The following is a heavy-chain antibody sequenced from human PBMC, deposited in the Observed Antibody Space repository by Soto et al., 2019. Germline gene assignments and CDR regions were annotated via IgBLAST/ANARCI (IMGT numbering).Heavy chain of an antibody. CDR1: GFTFISSA. D-gene: IGHD3-16*01. J-gene: IGHJ6*04. CDR2: ISGGGAST. Sequence: GGSLRLSCAASGFTFISSAMSWVRQAPWKGLEWVSGISGGGASTYYADSVKGRFTISRDNSKNTVYLQMSSLRADDTAAYYCTKLLGAYYYYGMDVWGKGTRVTVS. V-gene: IGHV3-23*01. CDR3: TKLLGAYYYYGMDV.